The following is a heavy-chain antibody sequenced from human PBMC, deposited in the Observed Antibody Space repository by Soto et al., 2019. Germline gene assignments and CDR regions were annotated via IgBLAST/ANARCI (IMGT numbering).Heavy chain of an antibody. CDR1: GGSVSSGSYY. V-gene: IGHV4-61*01. J-gene: IGHJ5*02. CDR3: AREQMGYDSSGYYHNWFDP. CDR2: IYYNGRT. D-gene: IGHD3-22*01. Sequence: PSETLSLTCTVSGGSVSSGSYYWSWIRQPPGKGLEWIGYIYYNGRTNYNPSLKSRVTLSVDRSKNQFSLKLSSVTAADTAVYYCAREQMGYDSSGYYHNWFDPWGQGTLVTVSS.